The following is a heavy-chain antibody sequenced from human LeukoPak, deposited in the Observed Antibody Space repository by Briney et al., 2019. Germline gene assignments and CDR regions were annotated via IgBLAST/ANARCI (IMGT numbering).Heavy chain of an antibody. CDR3: ARVDYYYYYMDV. V-gene: IGHV4-59*08. CDR1: GGSISSYY. J-gene: IGHJ6*03. Sequence: SETLSLTCTVSGGSISSYYWSWIRQPPGKGLEWIGYIYYSGSTNYNPSLKSRVTISVDTSKNQFSLKLSSVTAADTAVYYCARVDYYYYYMDVWGKGTTVTVSS. CDR2: IYYSGST.